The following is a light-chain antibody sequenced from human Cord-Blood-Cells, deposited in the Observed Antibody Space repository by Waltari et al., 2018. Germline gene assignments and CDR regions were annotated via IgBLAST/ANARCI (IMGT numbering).Light chain of an antibody. J-gene: IGLJ2*01. CDR2: EGS. CDR3: CSYAGSSTFVV. V-gene: IGLV2-23*03. Sequence: QSALPQPASVSGSPGQSITISRTGTSSVVGSDTLVSWDQPHPGKAPKLMLYEGSKRPSGFSNRFSGSKSGNTASLTISGLQAEDEADYYCCSYAGSSTFVVFGGGTKLTVL. CDR1: SSVVGSDTL.